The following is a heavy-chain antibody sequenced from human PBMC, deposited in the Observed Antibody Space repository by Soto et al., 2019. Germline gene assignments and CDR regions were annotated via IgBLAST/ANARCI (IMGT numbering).Heavy chain of an antibody. V-gene: IGHV4-30-4*02. CDR1: GGSISSCYYY. Sequence: PSDTLSLTCTVSGGSISSCYYYWSWIRQPPGKGLEWIGYIYYSGSTYYNPSLKSRVTISVDTSKNQFSLKLSSVTAADTAVYYCARFSAIPDCDDSSAGSNWFDPWGQGTLVTVSS. D-gene: IGHD3-22*01. CDR2: IYYSGST. J-gene: IGHJ5*02. CDR3: ARFSAIPDCDDSSAGSNWFDP.